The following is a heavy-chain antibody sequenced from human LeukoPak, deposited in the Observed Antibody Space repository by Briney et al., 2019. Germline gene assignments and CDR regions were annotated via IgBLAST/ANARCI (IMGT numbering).Heavy chain of an antibody. J-gene: IGHJ3*02. D-gene: IGHD3-10*01. CDR1: GGSISSGGYY. CDR3: ARVHYYGSGRGSFDI. V-gene: IGHV4-31*03. Sequence: SETLSLTCTVSGGSISSGGYYWTWIRQHPGKGLEWIGYIYYSGSTSYNPSLKGRVTISVDTSKNQFSLWLNSVTAADTAVYYCARVHYYGSGRGSFDIWGQGTMVTVSS. CDR2: IYYSGST.